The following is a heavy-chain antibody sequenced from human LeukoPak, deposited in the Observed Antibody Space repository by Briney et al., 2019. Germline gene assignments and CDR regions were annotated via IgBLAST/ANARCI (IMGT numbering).Heavy chain of an antibody. D-gene: IGHD4-23*01. CDR3: ARDGDTVLTRGYYYYMDV. V-gene: IGHV3-21*01. CDR1: GITFSSYS. J-gene: IGHJ6*03. Sequence: GGSLRLSCAASGITFSSYSMNWVRQAPGKGLEWVSFISTSSSYTYYADSVKGRFTISRDNAKNSLYLQLNSLRAEDTALYYCARDGDTVLTRGYYYYMDVWGKGTTVTVSS. CDR2: ISTSSSYT.